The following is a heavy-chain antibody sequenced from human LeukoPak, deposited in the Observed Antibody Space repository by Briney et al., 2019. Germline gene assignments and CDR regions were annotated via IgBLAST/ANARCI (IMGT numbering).Heavy chain of an antibody. CDR1: GFTFTNCW. D-gene: IGHD2-2*02. J-gene: IGHJ3*02. Sequence: GESLKISCKASGFTFTNCWIGWVRQLPGKGLEWMGIMYPGDSDTRYSPSFQGQVTISADRSISTAYLQWRSLKASDTAMYYCAGHSFDTVDAFDIWGQGTTVTVSA. CDR2: MYPGDSDT. CDR3: AGHSFDTVDAFDI. V-gene: IGHV5-51*01.